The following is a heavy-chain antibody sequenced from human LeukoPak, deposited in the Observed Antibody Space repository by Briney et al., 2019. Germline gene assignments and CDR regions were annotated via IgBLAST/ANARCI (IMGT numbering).Heavy chain of an antibody. J-gene: IGHJ4*02. CDR3: AKGSGRGYSYGLEY. CDR2: ISSSAGST. V-gene: IGHV3-23*01. Sequence: GGSLRLSCSASGFTFSTYWMSWVRQAPGKGPEWVSVISSSAGSTYYADSVKGRFTISRDNSKNTLYLQMNSLRAEDTAVYYCAKGSGRGYSYGLEYWGQGTLVTVSS. CDR1: GFTFSTYW. D-gene: IGHD5-18*01.